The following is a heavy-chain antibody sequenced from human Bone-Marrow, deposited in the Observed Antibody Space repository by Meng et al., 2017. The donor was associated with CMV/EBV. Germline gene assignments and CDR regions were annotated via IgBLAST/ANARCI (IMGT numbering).Heavy chain of an antibody. V-gene: IGHV4-4*02. CDR2: IYYSGST. CDR1: GGSISSSNW. Sequence: SETLSLTCAVSGGSISSSNWWSWVRQPPGKGLEWIGYIYYSGSTYYNPSLKSRVTISVDTSKNQFSLKLSSVTAADTAVYYCARDNRLNCGGDCRIFDYWGQGTLVTVSS. J-gene: IGHJ4*02. CDR3: ARDNRLNCGGDCRIFDY. D-gene: IGHD2-21*01.